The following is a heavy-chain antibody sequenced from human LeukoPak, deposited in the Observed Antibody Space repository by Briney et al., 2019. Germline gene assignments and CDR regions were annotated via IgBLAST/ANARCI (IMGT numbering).Heavy chain of an antibody. V-gene: IGHV3-74*01. CDR3: ARIPYCSSTNCHPSDY. CDR2: INSDGSST. Sequence: GGSLRLSCAASGFTFSSYWMHWVRQAPGKGLVLVSRINSDGSSTSYADSVKGRFTISRDNAKNTLYLQMNSLRAEDTAVYYCARIPYCSSTNCHPSDYWGQGTLVTVSS. D-gene: IGHD2-2*01. J-gene: IGHJ4*02. CDR1: GFTFSSYW.